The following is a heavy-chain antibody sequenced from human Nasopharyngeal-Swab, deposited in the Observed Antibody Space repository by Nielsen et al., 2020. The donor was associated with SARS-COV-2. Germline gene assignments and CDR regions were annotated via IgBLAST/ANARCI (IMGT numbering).Heavy chain of an antibody. CDR3: AREKSDFWSGYLRGAFDI. V-gene: IGHV4-34*01. Sequence: SETLSLTCAVYGGSFSGYYWSWIRQPPGKGLEWIGEINHSGSTSYNPSLKSRVTISVDTSKNQFSLKLSSVTAADTAVYYCAREKSDFWSGYLRGAFDIWGQGTMVTVSS. J-gene: IGHJ3*02. CDR1: GGSFSGYY. CDR2: INHSGST. D-gene: IGHD3-3*01.